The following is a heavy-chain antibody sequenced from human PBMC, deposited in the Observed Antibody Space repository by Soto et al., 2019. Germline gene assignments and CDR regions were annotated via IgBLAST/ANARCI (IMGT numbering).Heavy chain of an antibody. Sequence: SQTLSLTCAISGDSVSRTTAAWNWIRQFPSRGLEWLGRTYYRSKWFSDYAVSVKSRLTINADTSTNQFSLQLNSVTPDDTAVYYCARDEGALNSWGQGTPVTVSS. V-gene: IGHV6-1*01. CDR1: GDSVSRTTAA. J-gene: IGHJ4*02. CDR2: TYYRSKWFS. CDR3: ARDEGALNS.